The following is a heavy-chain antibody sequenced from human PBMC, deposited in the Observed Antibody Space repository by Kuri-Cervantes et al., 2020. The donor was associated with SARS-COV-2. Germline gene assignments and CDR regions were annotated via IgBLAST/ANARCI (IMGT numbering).Heavy chain of an antibody. J-gene: IGHJ3*02. D-gene: IGHD3-22*01. CDR2: IKQDGSEK. Sequence: GGSLRLSCVASGLTFSNAWMSWVRQAPGKGLEWVANIKQDGSEKYYVDSVKGRFTISRDNAKNSLYLQMNSLRAEDTAVYYCASAYYYDSSGTDDAFDIWGQGTMVTVSS. CDR3: ASAYYYDSSGTDDAFDI. V-gene: IGHV3-7*01. CDR1: GLTFSNAW.